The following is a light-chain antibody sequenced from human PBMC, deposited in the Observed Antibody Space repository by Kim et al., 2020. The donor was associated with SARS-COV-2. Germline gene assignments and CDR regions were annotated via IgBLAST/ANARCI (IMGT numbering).Light chain of an antibody. CDR2: KAS. V-gene: IGKV1-5*03. Sequence: ASVGDEVTITGRASQSISTWLAGYQQKPGKAPTLLIYKASNLESGVPSRFSGRGSGTEFTLTISNLQPDDFATYYGQQYDSKSPRTFGQGTEV. CDR1: QSISTW. J-gene: IGKJ1*01. CDR3: QQYDSKSPRT.